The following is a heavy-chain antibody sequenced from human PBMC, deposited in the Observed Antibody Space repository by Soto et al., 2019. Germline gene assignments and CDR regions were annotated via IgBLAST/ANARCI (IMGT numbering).Heavy chain of an antibody. V-gene: IGHV3-74*03. CDR1: GFTFSSYW. J-gene: IGHJ6*03. D-gene: IGHD2-15*01. CDR3: ARDPDISGALHYYNSMDV. Sequence: EVQLVESGGGIVQPGGSLRLSCAASGFTFSSYWMHWVRQAPGKGLVWVSRINGDGSTTKYAESVTGRFTMSRDNAKNTLYLQRNSLRADETAVFYCARDPDISGALHYYNSMDVWGRGTTVTASS. CDR2: INGDGSTT.